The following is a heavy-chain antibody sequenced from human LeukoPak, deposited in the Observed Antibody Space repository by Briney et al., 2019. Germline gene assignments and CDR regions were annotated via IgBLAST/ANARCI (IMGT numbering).Heavy chain of an antibody. CDR1: GYTFTGYY. Sequence: ASVKVSCKASGYTFTGYYMHWVRQAPGQGLEWMRRINPNSGGTNYAQKFQGRVTMTRDTYISTAYMELSRLRSDDTAVYYCARANRRWDFDYWGQGTLVTVSS. CDR2: INPNSGGT. V-gene: IGHV1-2*06. J-gene: IGHJ4*02. D-gene: IGHD1-14*01. CDR3: ARANRRWDFDY.